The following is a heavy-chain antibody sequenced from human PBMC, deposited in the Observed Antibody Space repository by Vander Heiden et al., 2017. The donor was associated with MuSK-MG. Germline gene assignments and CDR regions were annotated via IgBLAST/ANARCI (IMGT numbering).Heavy chain of an antibody. CDR2: ISSSSSYI. V-gene: IGHV3-21*01. D-gene: IGHD5-18*01. CDR1: GFTFSSYS. Sequence: EVPLVESGGGLVTPGGYLSRSCAASGFTFSSYSMNWVRQAPGKGLEWVSSISSSSSYIYYADSLKGRFTISRDNAKNSLYLQMNSLRAEDTAVYYCASRYSYPYGMDVWGQGTTVTVSS. CDR3: ASRYSYPYGMDV. J-gene: IGHJ6*02.